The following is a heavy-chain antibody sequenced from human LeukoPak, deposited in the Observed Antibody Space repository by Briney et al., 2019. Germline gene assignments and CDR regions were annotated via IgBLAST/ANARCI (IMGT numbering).Heavy chain of an antibody. CDR2: ISGSGRST. D-gene: IGHD3-22*01. Sequence: PGGSLRLSCAASGFTFSSYAMSWVRQAPGKGLEWVSAISGSGRSTYYADSVKGRFTISRDNSKNTLYLQMNSLRAEDTAVYYCAKSPGYCYDSSGYYYFDYWGQGTLVTVSS. V-gene: IGHV3-23*01. CDR1: GFTFSSYA. CDR3: AKSPGYCYDSSGYYYFDY. J-gene: IGHJ4*02.